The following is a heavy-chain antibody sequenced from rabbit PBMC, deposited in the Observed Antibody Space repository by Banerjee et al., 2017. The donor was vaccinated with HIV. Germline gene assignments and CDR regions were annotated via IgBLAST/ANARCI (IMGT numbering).Heavy chain of an antibody. J-gene: IGHJ5*01. CDR3: ARGLGSAAGGYPVWLDL. D-gene: IGHD8-1*01. CDR1: GIDFSIYYR. Sequence: QQQLEESGGGLVKPGGTLTLTCKASGIDFSIYYRMCWVRQAPGRGLEWIAYINPGFGIRNYANSVQGRLTISSDNAQNTVFLQVSSLTASDTATYFCARGLGSAAGGYPVWLDLWGQGTLVTVS. V-gene: IGHV1S43*01. CDR2: INPGFGIR.